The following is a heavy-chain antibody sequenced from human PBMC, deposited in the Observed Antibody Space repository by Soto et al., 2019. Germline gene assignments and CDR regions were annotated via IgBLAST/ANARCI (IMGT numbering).Heavy chain of an antibody. D-gene: IGHD2-21*01. Sequence: GGSLRLSCAASGFTFSSYWMHWVRQAPGKGLVWVSGINGDGRTTGYADSVKGRFTISRDNAKNTLYLQMNSLRAEDTAVYYCGRGVAYGMDVWGQGTTVTVSS. CDR3: GRGVAYGMDV. V-gene: IGHV3-74*01. J-gene: IGHJ6*02. CDR2: INGDGRTT. CDR1: GFTFSSYW.